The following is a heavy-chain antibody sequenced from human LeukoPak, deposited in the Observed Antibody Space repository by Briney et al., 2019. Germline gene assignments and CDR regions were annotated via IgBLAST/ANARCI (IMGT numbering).Heavy chain of an antibody. V-gene: IGHV3-9*03. Sequence: GGSLRLSCAASGFTFDEYAMHRVRQAPGKGLEWVSGISYSSGSIGYVDSVKGRFTISRDNAKNSLYLQMNSLRAEDMALYYCAKVRGPYYDSSGYYYRDAFDIWGQGTMVTVSS. CDR2: ISYSSGSI. CDR3: AKVRGPYYDSSGYYYRDAFDI. J-gene: IGHJ3*02. CDR1: GFTFDEYA. D-gene: IGHD3-22*01.